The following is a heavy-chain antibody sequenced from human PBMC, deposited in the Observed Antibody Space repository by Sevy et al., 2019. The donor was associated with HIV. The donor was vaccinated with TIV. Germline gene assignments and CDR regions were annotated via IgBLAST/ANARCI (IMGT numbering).Heavy chain of an antibody. Sequence: GGSLRLSCAASGFTISTNYMSWIRQAPGNGLEWVSVIYSGGSTYYADSVKGRITISRDNSKNTLYLQMNILRAEDTAVYYCAGVTAGIRGYYYTDVWGKGTTVTVSS. CDR2: IYSGGST. V-gene: IGHV3-53*01. J-gene: IGHJ6*03. CDR1: GFTISTNY. CDR3: AGVTAGIRGYYYTDV. D-gene: IGHD2-21*02.